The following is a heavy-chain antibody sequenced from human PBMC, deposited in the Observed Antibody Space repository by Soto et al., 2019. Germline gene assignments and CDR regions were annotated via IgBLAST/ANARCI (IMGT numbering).Heavy chain of an antibody. J-gene: IGHJ6*02. CDR1: GGTFSSYA. Sequence: SVKFSCKASGGTFSSYAISWVRQAPGQGLEWMGGIIPIFGTANYAQKFQGRVTITADESTSTAYMELSSLRSEDTAVYYCARVPEMATIRRYYYYGMDVWGQGTTVTVSS. CDR3: ARVPEMATIRRYYYYGMDV. D-gene: IGHD5-12*01. CDR2: IIPIFGTA. V-gene: IGHV1-69*13.